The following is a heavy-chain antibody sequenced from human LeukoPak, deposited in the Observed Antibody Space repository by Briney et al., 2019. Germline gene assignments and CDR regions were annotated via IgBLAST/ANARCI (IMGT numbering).Heavy chain of an antibody. D-gene: IGHD1-26*01. V-gene: IGHV3-74*01. Sequence: GGSLRLSCAASGFAFSSNWMHWVRQTPGKGLVWVSRINSGGSGTSYADSVEGRFTISRDNSKNTLYLQMSSLRAEDTAVYYCARAGRGSYFEYYFDYWGQGTLVTVSS. CDR2: INSGGSGT. CDR3: ARAGRGSYFEYYFDY. CDR1: GFAFSSNW. J-gene: IGHJ4*02.